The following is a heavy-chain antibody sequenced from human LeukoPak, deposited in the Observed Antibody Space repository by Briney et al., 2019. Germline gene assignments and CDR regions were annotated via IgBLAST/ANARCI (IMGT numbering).Heavy chain of an antibody. J-gene: IGHJ4*02. CDR2: IYTSGST. CDR1: GGSISSGSYY. D-gene: IGHD3-22*01. V-gene: IGHV4-61*02. CDR3: ARGADSSGYYYGYYFDY. Sequence: SQTLSLTCTVSGGSISSGSYYWSWIRQPAGKGLEWIGRIYTSGSTDYDPSLKSRVTISVDTSKNQFSLKLSSVTAADTAVYYCARGADSSGYYYGYYFDYWGQGTLVTVSS.